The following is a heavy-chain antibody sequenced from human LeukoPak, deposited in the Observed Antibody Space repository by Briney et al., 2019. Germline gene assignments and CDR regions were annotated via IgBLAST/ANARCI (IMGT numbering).Heavy chain of an antibody. V-gene: IGHV3-30*02. CDR3: AKDQVIVGATNVDY. CDR1: GFTFSSYD. D-gene: IGHD1-26*01. CDR2: IRYDGSNK. J-gene: IGHJ4*02. Sequence: PGGSLRLSCAASGFTFSSYDMHWVRQAPGKGLEWVAFIRYDGSNKYNADSVKGRFTISRDNSKNTLYLQMNSLRAEDTAVYYCAKDQVIVGATNVDYWGQGTLVTVSS.